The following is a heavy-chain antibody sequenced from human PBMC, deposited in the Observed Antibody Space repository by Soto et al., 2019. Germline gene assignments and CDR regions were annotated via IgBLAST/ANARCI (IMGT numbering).Heavy chain of an antibody. CDR1: VGTFSSYT. Sequence: QVQLVQSGAEVKKPGSSVKVSCKASVGTFSSYTISWVRQAPGQGLEWMGRIIPILGIANYAQKFQGRVTITADKSTSTAYMELSSLRSEDTAVYYCEWFGDHNNWFAPWGQGTLVTVSS. V-gene: IGHV1-69*02. D-gene: IGHD3-10*01. J-gene: IGHJ5*02. CDR2: IIPILGIA. CDR3: EWFGDHNNWFAP.